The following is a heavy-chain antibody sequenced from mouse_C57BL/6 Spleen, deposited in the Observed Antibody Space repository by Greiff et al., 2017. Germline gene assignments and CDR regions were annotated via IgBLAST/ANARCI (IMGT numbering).Heavy chain of an antibody. CDR1: GFSLTSYG. Sequence: QVQLQQSGPGLVQPSQSLSITCTVSGFSLTSYGVHWVRQSPGKGPEWLGVIWSGGSTDYNAAFISRLSISKDNSKSHVFFKMNSLQADDTAIYYCARNRWLRAMDYWGQGTSVTVSS. CDR3: ARNRWLRAMDY. D-gene: IGHD2-2*01. CDR2: IWSGGST. V-gene: IGHV2-2*01. J-gene: IGHJ4*01.